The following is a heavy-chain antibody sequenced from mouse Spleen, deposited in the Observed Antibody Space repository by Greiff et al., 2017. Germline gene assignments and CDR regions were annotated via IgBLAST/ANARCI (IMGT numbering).Heavy chain of an antibody. J-gene: IGHJ4*01. Sequence: VKLQESGPGLVAPSQSLSITCTISGFSLTGYGVNWVRQPPGKGLEWLGMIWGDGSTDYNSALKSRLSISKDNSKSQVFLKMNSLQTDDTARYYCARDSSGYDYAMDYWGQGTSVTVSS. V-gene: IGHV2-6-7*02. CDR2: IWGDGST. D-gene: IGHD3-1*01. CDR3: ARDSSGYDYAMDY. CDR1: GFSLTGYG.